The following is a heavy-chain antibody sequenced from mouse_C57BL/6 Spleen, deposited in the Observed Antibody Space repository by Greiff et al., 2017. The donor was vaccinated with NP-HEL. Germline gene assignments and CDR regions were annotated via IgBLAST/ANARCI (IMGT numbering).Heavy chain of an antibody. CDR3: TTATEFAY. J-gene: IGHJ3*01. Sequence: QESGAELVRPGASVKLSCTASGFNIKDDYMHWVKQRPEQGLEWIGWIDPENGDTEYASKFQGKATITADTSSNTAYLQLSSLTSEDTAVYYCTTATEFAYWGQGTLVTVSA. CDR2: IDPENGDT. V-gene: IGHV14-4*01. CDR1: GFNIKDDY.